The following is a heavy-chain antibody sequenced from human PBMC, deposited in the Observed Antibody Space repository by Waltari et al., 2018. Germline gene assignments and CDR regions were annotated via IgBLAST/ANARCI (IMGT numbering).Heavy chain of an antibody. D-gene: IGHD2-8*02. J-gene: IGHJ5*02. Sequence: QVQLVQSGAEVKKPGSSVKVSCQASGGTFSSDAISWVRQAPGQGLVWMGGIIPIFGTANYARKFPGRVTITADESTSTAYMELSSLRSEDTAGYYCAREGRGTGGVFDPWGQGTLVTVSS. CDR2: IIPIFGTA. CDR1: GGTFSSDA. V-gene: IGHV1-69*13. CDR3: AREGRGTGGVFDP.